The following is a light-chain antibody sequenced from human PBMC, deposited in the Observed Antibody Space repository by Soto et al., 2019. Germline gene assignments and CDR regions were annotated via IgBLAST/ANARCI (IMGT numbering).Light chain of an antibody. Sequence: EIVLTQSPATVSLSPGERATLSCRASQSVSSYLAWYQQKPGQAPRLLIYDASSRATGIPARFSGSGSGTDFTLTISSLAPEDFAVYYCQQRSNWPLTFGHGTKVEIQ. V-gene: IGKV3-11*01. J-gene: IGKJ1*01. CDR1: QSVSSY. CDR2: DAS. CDR3: QQRSNWPLT.